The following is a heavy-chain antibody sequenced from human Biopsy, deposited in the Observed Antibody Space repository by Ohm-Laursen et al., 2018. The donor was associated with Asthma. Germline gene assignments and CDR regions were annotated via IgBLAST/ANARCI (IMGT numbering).Heavy chain of an antibody. J-gene: IGHJ4*02. V-gene: IGHV3-23*03. CDR2: IYSGGTS. CDR1: GFRFNSYA. CDR3: ARDAPTGGYIDY. D-gene: IGHD7-27*01. Sequence: SLRLSCAASGFRFNSYAVSWVRQAPGKGLEWVSVIYSGGTSHTADSVKGRFTISRDNPRNSLYLQMNSLRAEDTAVYYCARDAPTGGYIDYWGLGTLVTVSS.